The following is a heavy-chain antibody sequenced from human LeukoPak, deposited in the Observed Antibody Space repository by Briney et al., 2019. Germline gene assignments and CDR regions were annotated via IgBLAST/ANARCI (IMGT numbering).Heavy chain of an antibody. CDR3: ARRGHSSSYYYYCYMDV. J-gene: IGHJ6*03. D-gene: IGHD6-13*01. V-gene: IGHV4-59*01. Sequence: PSETLSLTCTVSGGSISSYYWSWIRQPPGKGLEWIGYIYYSGSTNYNPSLKSRVTISVDTSKNQFSLKLSSVTAADTAVYYCARRGHSSSYYYYCYMDVWGRGTTATISS. CDR2: IYYSGST. CDR1: GGSISSYY.